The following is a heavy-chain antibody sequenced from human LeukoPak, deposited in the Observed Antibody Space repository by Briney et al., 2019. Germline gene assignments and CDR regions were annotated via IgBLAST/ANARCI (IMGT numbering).Heavy chain of an antibody. D-gene: IGHD7-27*01. CDR1: GFIFSTYW. CDR2: IKYDGDEK. V-gene: IGHV3-7*01. Sequence: GGPLRLSCAASGFIFSTYWMTWVRQAPGKGLEWVATIKYDGDEKFYVDSVTGRFTISRDNAKNSLYLQMNSLTAEDTAVYYCVRESFSRGDFNWGQGTLVSVSS. CDR3: VRESFSRGDFN. J-gene: IGHJ4*02.